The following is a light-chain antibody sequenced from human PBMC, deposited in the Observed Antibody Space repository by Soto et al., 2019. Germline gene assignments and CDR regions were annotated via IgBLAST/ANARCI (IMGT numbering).Light chain of an antibody. V-gene: IGKV3-20*01. Sequence: EIVLTQSPGTLSLSPGYRSTLSCRASQSISSSYFAWYQQKPGQAPRFLIYGGSNRATGIPDRFSGSGSGTDFTLTISRLEPEDFAVYYCQQYGSSLLTFGGGTTGDIK. CDR3: QQYGSSLLT. CDR2: GGS. J-gene: IGKJ4*01. CDR1: QSISSSY.